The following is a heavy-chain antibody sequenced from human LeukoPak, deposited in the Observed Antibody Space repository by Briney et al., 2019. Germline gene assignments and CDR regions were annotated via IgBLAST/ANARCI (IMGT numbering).Heavy chain of an antibody. CDR3: ARGFRSVTTWGYFDY. D-gene: IGHD4-17*01. CDR2: IYSGGGT. J-gene: IGHJ4*02. Sequence: GGSLRLSCAASGFTVSTNYMSWVRQAPGKGLEWVSLIYSGGGTYYADSEKGRFTISRGNSRNTLYLQMNSLRVDDTAVYYCARGFRSVTTWGYFDYWGQGALVTVSS. CDR1: GFTVSTNY. V-gene: IGHV3-66*01.